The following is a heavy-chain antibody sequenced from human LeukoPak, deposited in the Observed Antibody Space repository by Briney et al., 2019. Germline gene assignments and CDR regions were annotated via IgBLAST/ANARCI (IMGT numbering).Heavy chain of an antibody. CDR1: GYTFTGYY. Sequence: ASVKVSCKASGYTFTGYYMHWVRQAPGQGLEWMGWINPNSGGTNYAQKFQGRVTMTRDTSISTAYMELSRLRSDDTAVYYCARDMGIVVVYYMDVWGKGTTVTVSS. V-gene: IGHV1-2*02. D-gene: IGHD2-2*01. CDR3: ARDMGIVVVYYMDV. J-gene: IGHJ6*03. CDR2: INPNSGGT.